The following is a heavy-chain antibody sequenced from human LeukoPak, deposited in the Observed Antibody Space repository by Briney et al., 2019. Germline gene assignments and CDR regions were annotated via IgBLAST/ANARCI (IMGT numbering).Heavy chain of an antibody. CDR1: GFTFSDYY. J-gene: IGHJ4*02. Sequence: MTGGSLRLSCAASGFTFSDYYMSWIRQAPGKGLEWVSYISSSGSTIYYADSVKGRFTISRGNAKNSLYLQMNSLRAEDTAVYYCAREYYYDNSGYFDYWGQGTLVTVSS. V-gene: IGHV3-11*01. D-gene: IGHD3-22*01. CDR3: AREYYYDNSGYFDY. CDR2: ISSSGSTI.